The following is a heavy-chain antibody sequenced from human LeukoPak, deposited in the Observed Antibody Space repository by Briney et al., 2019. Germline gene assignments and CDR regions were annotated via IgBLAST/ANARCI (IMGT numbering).Heavy chain of an antibody. V-gene: IGHV4-39*01. Sequence: PSETLSLTCAVYGGSFSGYYWGWIRQPPGKGLEWLGSIYYSGSTYYNPSLKSRVTISVDTSKNQFSLKLSSVTAADTAVYYCARQSFGELGQDWFDPWGQGTLVTVSS. CDR3: ARQSFGELGQDWFDP. D-gene: IGHD3-10*01. J-gene: IGHJ5*02. CDR2: IYYSGST. CDR1: GGSFSGYY.